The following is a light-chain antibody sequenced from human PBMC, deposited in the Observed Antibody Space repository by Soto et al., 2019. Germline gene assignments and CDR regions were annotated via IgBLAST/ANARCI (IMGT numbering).Light chain of an antibody. J-gene: IGKJ5*01. CDR1: QSISSY. Sequence: DIQMTQSPSSLSASVGDRVTITCRASQSISSYLNWYQQKPGKAPNLLIYAASSWHSGVSSRFSGSGSGTDFTLTISSLQPEDFATYFCKQSDSTPTFGQGTRLEIK. CDR2: AAS. CDR3: KQSDSTPT. V-gene: IGKV1-39*01.